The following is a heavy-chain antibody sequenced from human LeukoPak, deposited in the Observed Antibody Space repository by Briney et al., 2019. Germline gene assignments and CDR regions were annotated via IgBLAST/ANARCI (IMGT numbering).Heavy chain of an antibody. J-gene: IGHJ4*02. CDR1: GYTFTGSY. D-gene: IGHD2-8*01. Sequence: ASLKVSCKPSGYTFTGSYMHWMRQAPGQGLEWMGWINPNTGGTKYAQKFQGRVTMTRDTSTSTAYMELNRLRADDTAVYYCARVAYCSIGVCMNFDYWAREPWSPSPQ. CDR3: ARVAYCSIGVCMNFDY. V-gene: IGHV1-2*02. CDR2: INPNTGGT.